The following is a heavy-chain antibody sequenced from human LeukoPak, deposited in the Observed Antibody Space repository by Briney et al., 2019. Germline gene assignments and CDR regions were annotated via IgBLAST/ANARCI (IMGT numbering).Heavy chain of an antibody. CDR3: ARDLTRIAAAGKRFDY. V-gene: IGHV1-18*01. J-gene: IGHJ4*02. Sequence: AASVTVSCKASGYTFTSYGISWVRQAPGQGLEGMGWISAYNGNTNYAQKLQGRVTMTTDTSTSTAYMELRSLRSDDTAVYYCARDLTRIAAAGKRFDYWGQGTLVTVSS. CDR1: GYTFTSYG. CDR2: ISAYNGNT. D-gene: IGHD6-13*01.